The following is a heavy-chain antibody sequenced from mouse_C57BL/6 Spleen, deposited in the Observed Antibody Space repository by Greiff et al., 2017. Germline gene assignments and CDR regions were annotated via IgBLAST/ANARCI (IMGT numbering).Heavy chain of an antibody. J-gene: IGHJ2*01. CDR3: TTGGFDY. CDR1: GFNIKDDY. Sequence: VQLQQSGAELVRPGASVKLSCTASGFNIKDDYMHWVKPRPEQGLEWIGWIDPENGDTEYASKFQGKATITADTSSNTAYLQLSSLTSEDTAVYYCTTGGFDYWGQGTTLTVSS. CDR2: IDPENGDT. V-gene: IGHV14-4*01.